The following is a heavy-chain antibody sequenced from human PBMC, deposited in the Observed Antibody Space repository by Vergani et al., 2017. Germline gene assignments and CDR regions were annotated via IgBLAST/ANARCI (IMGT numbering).Heavy chain of an antibody. D-gene: IGHD1-26*01. CDR3: VKDAGSYENFFVS. CDR1: GFTFSTYA. V-gene: IGHV3-23*01. J-gene: IGHJ4*02. Sequence: EVQLLESGGSLKQPGGSVRLSCAASGFTFSTYAMHWVRQAPGKGLEWVSALTGGGGSTYYADSFKGRFIISRDNSRDTLYLQMNSLRPEDTATYYCVKDAGSYENFFVSWGQGTLFIVSS. CDR2: LTGGGGST.